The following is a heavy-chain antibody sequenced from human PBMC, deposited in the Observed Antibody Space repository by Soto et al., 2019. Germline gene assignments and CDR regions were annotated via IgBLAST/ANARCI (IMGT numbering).Heavy chain of an antibody. CDR3: ANSATVPYYYYYYGMDV. CDR1: GFTFSSYA. D-gene: IGHD4-4*01. V-gene: IGHV3-23*01. J-gene: IGHJ6*02. Sequence: EVQLLESGGGLVQPGGSLRLSCAASGFTFSSYAMSWVRQAPGKGLEWVSAISGSGGSTYYADSVKGRVTISRDNSKNTLYLQRTSLRAEDAAGYYCANSATVPYYYYYYGMDVWGQGTTVTVSS. CDR2: ISGSGGST.